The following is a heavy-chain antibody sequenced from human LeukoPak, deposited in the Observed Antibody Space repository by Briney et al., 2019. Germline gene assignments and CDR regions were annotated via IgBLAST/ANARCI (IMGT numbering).Heavy chain of an antibody. J-gene: IGHJ3*02. CDR2: INWNGGST. CDR3: AKGDIVVVPAATDAFDI. V-gene: IGHV3-20*04. CDR1: GFTFDDYG. Sequence: GGSLRLSCAASGFTFDDYGMSWVRQAPGKGLEWVSGINWNGGSTGYADSVKGRFTISRDNAKNSLYLQMNSLRAEDTAVYYCAKGDIVVVPAATDAFDIWGQGTMVTVSS. D-gene: IGHD2-2*01.